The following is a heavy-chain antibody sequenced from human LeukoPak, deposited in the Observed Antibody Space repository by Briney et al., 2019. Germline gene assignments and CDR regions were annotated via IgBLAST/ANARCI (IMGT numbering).Heavy chain of an antibody. V-gene: IGHV4-30-4*01. CDR1: GGSISSGDYY. Sequence: PSQTLSLTCTVSGGSISSGDYYWSWIRQPPGKGLEWIGYIYYSGRTYYNPSLKSRVTISVDTSKNQFSLKLSSVTAADTAVYYCARDRDYGDYPNWFDPWGQGTLVTVSS. CDR3: ARDRDYGDYPNWFDP. J-gene: IGHJ5*02. D-gene: IGHD4-17*01. CDR2: IYYSGRT.